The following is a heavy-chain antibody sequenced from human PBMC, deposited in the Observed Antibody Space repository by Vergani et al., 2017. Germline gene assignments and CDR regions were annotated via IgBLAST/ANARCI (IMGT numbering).Heavy chain of an antibody. Sequence: EVQLVESGGGLVKPGGSLRLSCAASGFTFSNAWMSWVRQAPGKGLEWVGRIKSKTDGGTTDYAAPVKGRFTISRDDSKNTLYLQMNSLKTEDTAVYYXTTDPFNYDILTGYYLSGMDVGGQGTTVTVSS. CDR1: GFTFSNAW. CDR2: IKSKTDGGTT. V-gene: IGHV3-15*01. D-gene: IGHD3-9*01. J-gene: IGHJ6*02. CDR3: TTDPFNYDILTGYYLSGMDV.